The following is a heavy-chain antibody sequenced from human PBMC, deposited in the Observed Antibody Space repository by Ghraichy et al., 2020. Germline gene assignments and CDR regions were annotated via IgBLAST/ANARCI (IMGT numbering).Heavy chain of an antibody. CDR1: GFTFSSYA. J-gene: IGHJ1*01. Sequence: GGSLRLSCAASGFTFSSYAMSWVRQAPGKGLEWVSAISGSGGSTYYADSVKGRFTISRDNSKNTLYLQMNSLRAEDTAVYYCAKDLLVYAMWEWGRQEGAEYFQHWGQGTLVTVSS. V-gene: IGHV3-23*01. CDR3: AKDLLVYAMWEWGRQEGAEYFQH. CDR2: ISGSGGST. D-gene: IGHD2-8*01.